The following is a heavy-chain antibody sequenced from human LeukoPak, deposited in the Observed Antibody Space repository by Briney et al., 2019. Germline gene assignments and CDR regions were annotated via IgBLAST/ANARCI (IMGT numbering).Heavy chain of an antibody. CDR3: AKAVGGLVPAPTDY. D-gene: IGHD2-2*01. V-gene: IGHV3-30*02. Sequence: PGGSLRLSCAASGFTFSTYGMHWVRQAPGKGLEWVAYISYEANNEQYAESVKGRFTISRDNSKNTLYLQMNSLRPEDTAVYYCAKAVGGLVPAPTDYWGQGTLDTVSS. CDR1: GFTFSTYG. CDR2: ISYEANNE. J-gene: IGHJ4*02.